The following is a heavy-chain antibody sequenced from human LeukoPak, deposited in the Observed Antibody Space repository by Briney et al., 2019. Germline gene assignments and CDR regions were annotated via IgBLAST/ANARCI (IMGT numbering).Heavy chain of an antibody. J-gene: IGHJ3*01. D-gene: IGHD6-19*01. V-gene: IGHV4-31*03. CDR1: GGSISSGGYY. Sequence: PSQTLSLTCTVSGGSISSGGYYWSWIRQHPGTGLEWIGYISYSGSSYYNPSLKSRLSISLDTSKNQFSLSLSSVTAADTAVFYCARASVAGMQNAFGLWGQGTMVTVSS. CDR3: ARASVAGMQNAFGL. CDR2: ISYSGSS.